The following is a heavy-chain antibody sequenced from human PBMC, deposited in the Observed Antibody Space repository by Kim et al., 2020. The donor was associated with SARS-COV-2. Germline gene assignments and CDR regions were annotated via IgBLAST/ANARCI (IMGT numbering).Heavy chain of an antibody. J-gene: IGHJ6*02. D-gene: IGHD3-10*01. CDR3: ARDLSGYYGMDV. V-gene: IGHV3-33*01. CDR2: K. Sequence: KYYEDSVKARFTISRENSKNTLYLQVNDLRAEDTAVYYCARDLSGYYGMDVWGQGTTVTVSS.